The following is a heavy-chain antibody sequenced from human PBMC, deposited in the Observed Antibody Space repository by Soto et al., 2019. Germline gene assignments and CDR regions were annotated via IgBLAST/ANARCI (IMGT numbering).Heavy chain of an antibody. CDR3: AKDPYYYDSSGYQVSPFSDY. J-gene: IGHJ4*02. Sequence: GGYLRLSCAASRFTFSCNGMHWVRQAPGKGLESVAVISYDGSNKYYADSVKGRFTISRDNSKNTLYLQMNSLRAEDTAVYYCAKDPYYYDSSGYQVSPFSDYWRQGTLVTVSS. CDR1: RFTFSCNG. V-gene: IGHV3-30*18. D-gene: IGHD3-22*01. CDR2: ISYDGSNK.